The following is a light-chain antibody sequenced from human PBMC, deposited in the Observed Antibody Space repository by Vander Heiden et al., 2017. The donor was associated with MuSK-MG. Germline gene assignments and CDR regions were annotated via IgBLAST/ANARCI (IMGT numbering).Light chain of an antibody. V-gene: IGKV3-11*01. CDR1: QSVDAE. J-gene: IGKJ5*01. Sequence: EAVLTQSPGTLSLSPGEGATLPCRASQSVDAELAWYQQRPGQAPRLLIYEASTRATGIPARFSGSGSGTDFTLTISTLEPEDFGIYYCQQRRTWPITFGQGTRLEI. CDR3: QQRRTWPIT. CDR2: EAS.